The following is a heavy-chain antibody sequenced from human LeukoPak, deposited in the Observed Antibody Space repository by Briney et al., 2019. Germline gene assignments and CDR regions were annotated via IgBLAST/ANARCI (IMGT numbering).Heavy chain of an antibody. D-gene: IGHD3-22*01. CDR3: ARGGPAPHRITLIVVASSTDAFDI. Sequence: RAPVKVSCKASGYTFTSYGISWVRQAPGQGLEWMGWISAYNGDTNYAQKLQGRVTKTTDTSTSTAYMELRSLRSDDTAVYYCARGGPAPHRITLIVVASSTDAFDIWGQGTMVTVSS. CDR1: GYTFTSYG. V-gene: IGHV1-18*01. CDR2: ISAYNGDT. J-gene: IGHJ3*02.